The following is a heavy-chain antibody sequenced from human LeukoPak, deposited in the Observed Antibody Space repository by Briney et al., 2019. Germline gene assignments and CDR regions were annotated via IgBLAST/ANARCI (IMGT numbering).Heavy chain of an antibody. V-gene: IGHV1-69*04. CDR2: IIPMLGIT. Sequence: GASVKVSCKASGGTFSGYAVSWVRQAPGQGLEWMGRIIPMLGITNYAQKFQGRVTITADKSTSTAYMELSSLRSEDTAVYYCARNSNLLGWGWFDPWGQGTLLTVSS. CDR3: ARNSNLLGWGWFDP. J-gene: IGHJ5*02. CDR1: GGTFSGYA. D-gene: IGHD3-16*01.